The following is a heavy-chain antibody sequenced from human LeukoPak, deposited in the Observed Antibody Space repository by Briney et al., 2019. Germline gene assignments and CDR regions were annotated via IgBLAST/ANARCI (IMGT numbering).Heavy chain of an antibody. CDR2: SYKDGCDT. D-gene: IGHD6-25*01. CDR3: ARGGYSGSYYRFS. V-gene: IGHV3-74*01. J-gene: IGHJ4*02. Sequence: GGSLRLSCAASVYSFSDYWMHWLPQAPGKGPEWLSRSYKDGCDTVYADFAKGRFTASRDNAKNTVYLQVTNLRPEDTAVYYCARGGYSGSYYRFSWGQGTLVTVAS. CDR1: VYSFSDYW.